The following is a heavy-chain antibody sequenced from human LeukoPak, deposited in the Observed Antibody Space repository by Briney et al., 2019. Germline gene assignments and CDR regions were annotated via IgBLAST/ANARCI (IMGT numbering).Heavy chain of an antibody. Sequence: ASVKVSCKASGYTFTDYYTHWVRQAPGQGLEWMGCINPNTAGTNYAQKLQGRVTMTRDTSISKAYMELSRLRSDDTAVYYCARSSGLYGGNSAFDCWGQGPLVTVSS. V-gene: IGHV1-2*02. CDR3: ARSSGLYGGNSAFDC. CDR2: INPNTAGT. CDR1: GYTFTDYY. D-gene: IGHD4-23*01. J-gene: IGHJ4*02.